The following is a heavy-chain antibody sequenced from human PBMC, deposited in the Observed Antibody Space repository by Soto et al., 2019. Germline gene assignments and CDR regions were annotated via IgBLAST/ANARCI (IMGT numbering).Heavy chain of an antibody. J-gene: IGHJ6*01. V-gene: IGHV1-8*01. CDR1: GYTFSDFD. CDR3: ARVNPFKYAGFDV. D-gene: IGHD2-2*01. CDR2: MNAKSGDT. Sequence: QAHLEQSGAEVKRPGASVKVSCKASGYTFSDFDINWLRQAAGQGPEWMGWMNAKSGDTFSAQRLQGKFNMTWDTSLSTASMEVGSLTSDDAAIYYCARVNPFKYAGFDVWGQGTTVAVAS.